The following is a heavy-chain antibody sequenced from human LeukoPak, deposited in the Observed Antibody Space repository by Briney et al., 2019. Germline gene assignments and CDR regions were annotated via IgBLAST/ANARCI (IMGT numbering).Heavy chain of an antibody. J-gene: IGHJ4*02. V-gene: IGHV1-18*01. CDR3: ARGRVLGYCSSTSCYPHFDY. CDR1: GYTFTSYG. D-gene: IGHD2-2*01. CDR2: ISAYNGNT. Sequence: ASVKVSCKASGYTFTSYGISWVRQAPGQGLEWMGWISAYNGNTNYAQKLQGKVTMTTDTSTSTAYMELRSLRSDDTAVYYCARGRVLGYCSSTSCYPHFDYWGQGTLVTVSS.